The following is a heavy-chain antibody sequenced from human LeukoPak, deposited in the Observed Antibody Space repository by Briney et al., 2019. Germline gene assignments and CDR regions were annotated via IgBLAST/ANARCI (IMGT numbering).Heavy chain of an antibody. CDR1: GFTFSSYS. CDR3: ARPVVTAIGDSYYYYGMDV. J-gene: IGHJ6*02. D-gene: IGHD2-21*02. V-gene: IGHV3-53*01. CDR2: IYSGGST. Sequence: GGSLRLSCAASGFTFSSYSMNWVRQAPGKGLEWVSVIYSGGSTYYADSVKGRFTISRDNSKNTLYLQMNSLRAEDTAVYYCARPVVTAIGDSYYYYGMDVWGQGTTVTVSS.